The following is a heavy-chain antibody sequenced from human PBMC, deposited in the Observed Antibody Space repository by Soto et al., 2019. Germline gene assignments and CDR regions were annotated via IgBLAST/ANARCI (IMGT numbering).Heavy chain of an antibody. CDR1: GLTVSNNY. D-gene: IGHD1-1*01. CDR3: ASCHWNGPNDY. J-gene: IGHJ4*02. CDR2: IYRGGDS. Sequence: EVQLEESGGGLVQPGGSLRLSCAASGLTVSNNYMRWVRHAPGKGLEWVSVIYRGGDSYYADSVNGRFTISRDNSKNTLYRHMNSLRDEDTAVYYCASCHWNGPNDYWGQGTLVTVSS. V-gene: IGHV3-66*01.